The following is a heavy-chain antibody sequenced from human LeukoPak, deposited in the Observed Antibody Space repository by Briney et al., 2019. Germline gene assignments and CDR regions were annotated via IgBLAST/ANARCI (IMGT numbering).Heavy chain of an antibody. D-gene: IGHD3-10*01. J-gene: IGHJ4*02. CDR3: ARGAGSGSYQPSFDY. CDR1: GGSISSSSYY. CDR2: IYYSGST. Sequence: SETLSLTCTVSGGSISSSSYYWGWIRQPPGKGLEWIGSIYYSGSTYYNPSLKSRVTISVGRSKNQFSLKLSSVTAADTAVYYCARGAGSGSYQPSFDYWGQGTLVTVSS. V-gene: IGHV4-39*07.